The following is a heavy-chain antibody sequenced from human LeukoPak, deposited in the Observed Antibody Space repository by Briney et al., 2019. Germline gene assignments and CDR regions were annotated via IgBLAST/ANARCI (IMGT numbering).Heavy chain of an antibody. CDR2: ISSSGGST. CDR1: GFTFSSYA. CDR3: AKVMGRGVIGAFDI. J-gene: IGHJ3*02. D-gene: IGHD3-10*01. Sequence: GGSLRLSCAASGFTFSSYAMSWVRQAPGKGVEWVSAISSSGGSTYYADSVKGRFTISRDNSKNTLYLQMNSLRAEDTAVYYCAKVMGRGVIGAFDIWGQGTMVTVSS. V-gene: IGHV3-23*01.